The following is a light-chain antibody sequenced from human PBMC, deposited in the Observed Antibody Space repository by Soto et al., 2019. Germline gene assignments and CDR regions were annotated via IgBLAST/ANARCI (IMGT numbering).Light chain of an antibody. V-gene: IGKV1-39*01. CDR2: AES. Sequence: DIQMTQSPSSLSASVGDRVTITCRASQSISSYLNWYQQKPGKAPKLLIYAESSLQSGVPSRFSGSGSGTDITLTISSLQPEDFANYYCQQSYSTPWTFGQGTKVEIK. J-gene: IGKJ1*01. CDR1: QSISSY. CDR3: QQSYSTPWT.